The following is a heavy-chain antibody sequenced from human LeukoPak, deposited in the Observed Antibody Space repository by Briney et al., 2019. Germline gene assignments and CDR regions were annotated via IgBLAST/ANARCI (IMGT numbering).Heavy chain of an antibody. CDR3: ARRIAAAGVYYFDY. D-gene: IGHD6-13*01. V-gene: IGHV1-46*01. J-gene: IGHJ4*02. CDR1: GYTFTSYY. Sequence: SVTVTRKSSGYTFTSYYMHRVRQAPGPGLGWVGIISLSSGSTSYAQKCQGRVTIIADKSTSTAYMELSSMRSEDTAVYYCARRIAAAGVYYFDYWGQGTLVTVSS. CDR2: ISLSSGST.